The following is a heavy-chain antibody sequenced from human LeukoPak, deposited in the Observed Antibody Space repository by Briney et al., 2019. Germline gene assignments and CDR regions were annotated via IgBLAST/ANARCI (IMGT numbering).Heavy chain of an antibody. D-gene: IGHD3-10*01. Sequence: GGSLRLSCAASGFTFSNYGMHWVRQAPGKGLEWVAVIWYDGSDKYFADSVKGRFTISRDNSKNTLYLQMNSLRAEDTAVYYCAKDSPVRGVIIVFFDYWGQGTLVTVSS. J-gene: IGHJ4*02. CDR2: IWYDGSDK. V-gene: IGHV3-33*06. CDR3: AKDSPVRGVIIVFFDY. CDR1: GFTFSNYG.